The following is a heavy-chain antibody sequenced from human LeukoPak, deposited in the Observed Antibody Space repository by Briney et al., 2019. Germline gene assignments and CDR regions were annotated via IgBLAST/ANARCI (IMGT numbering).Heavy chain of an antibody. CDR1: GDRVSSNSAA. D-gene: IGHD3-10*01. CDR2: TYYRSKWYN. J-gene: IGHJ5*02. CDR3: ARARYYGSGSSYNWFDP. Sequence: SQTLSLTCAISGDRVSSNSAAWNWIRQSPSRGLEWLGRTYYRSKWYNDYAVSVKSRITINPDTSKNQFPLQLNSVTPEDTAVYYCARARYYGSGSSYNWFDPWGQGTLVTVSS. V-gene: IGHV6-1*01.